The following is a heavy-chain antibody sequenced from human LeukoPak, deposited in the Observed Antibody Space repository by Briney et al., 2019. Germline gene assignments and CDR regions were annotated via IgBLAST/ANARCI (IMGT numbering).Heavy chain of an antibody. J-gene: IGHJ6*02. D-gene: IGHD3-3*01. Sequence: GGSLRLSCATSGFTFSTYDMSWVRQAPGKGLEWVAGISDSGGGTYYADSVKGRFTISRDNSKKMLYLQMSTLRAEDTAVYYCVRTYYDVWSGYGMDVWGQGTTVTVSS. CDR1: GFTFSTYD. CDR3: VRTYYDVWSGYGMDV. V-gene: IGHV3-23*01. CDR2: ISDSGGGT.